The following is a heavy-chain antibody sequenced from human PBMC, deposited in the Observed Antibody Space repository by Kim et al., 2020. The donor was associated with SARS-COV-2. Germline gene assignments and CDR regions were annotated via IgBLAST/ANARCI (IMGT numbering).Heavy chain of an antibody. CDR2: IYCGGSST. CDR3: AKGRWDFDY. J-gene: IGHJ4*02. V-gene: IGHV3-23*03. CDR1: GFTFSNYA. Sequence: GGSLRLSCAASGFTFSNYAMNWVRQAPGKGLEWVSGIYCGGSSTSYADSVKGRFTISRDNSKNTLYLQMNSLRAEDTAVYYCAKGRWDFDYWGKGTLVT. D-gene: IGHD1-26*01.